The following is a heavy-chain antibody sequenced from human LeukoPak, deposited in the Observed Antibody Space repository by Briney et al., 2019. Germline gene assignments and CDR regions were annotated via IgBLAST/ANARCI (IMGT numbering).Heavy chain of an antibody. D-gene: IGHD4-17*01. CDR1: GFSFSSYA. CDR2: ISGSRQST. Sequence: GGSLRLSCAASGFSFSSYAMTWVRQAPRKGLEWVSSISGSRQSTSYADSVKGRFTISRDNSKNMLYLQMNSLRVEDTALYYCTRMGNFIPDCGDYLNWGQGTQVTVSS. J-gene: IGHJ4*02. CDR3: TRMGNFIPDCGDYLN. V-gene: IGHV3-23*01.